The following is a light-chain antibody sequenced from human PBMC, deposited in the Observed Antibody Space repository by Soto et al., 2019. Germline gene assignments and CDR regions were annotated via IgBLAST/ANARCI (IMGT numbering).Light chain of an antibody. CDR3: QSYDSSLSVNYV. CDR1: SSNIGAGYD. J-gene: IGLJ1*01. CDR2: GNS. Sequence: SFLTQPPSVSGAPGQRVTISCTGSSSNIGAGYDVHWYQQLPGTAPKLLIYGNSNRPSGVPDRFSGSKTGTSASLAITGLQAEDEADYYCQSYDSSLSVNYVFGTGTKVTVL. V-gene: IGLV1-40*01.